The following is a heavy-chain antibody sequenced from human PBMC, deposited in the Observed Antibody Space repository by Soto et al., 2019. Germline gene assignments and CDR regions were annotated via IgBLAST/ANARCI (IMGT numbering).Heavy chain of an antibody. CDR2: IIHIFGTA. V-gene: IGHV1-69*13. J-gene: IGHJ5*02. CDR3: AREPGGYCRGGSCHIGAWFDP. D-gene: IGHD2-15*01. Sequence: SVKVSCKASGGTFSSYVISWVRQAPGQGLEWMGGIIHIFGTANYAQKFQGRVTITAEESTSTAYMELSSLRPEDTAVYYCAREPGGYCRGGSCHIGAWFDPWGQGTLVTVS. CDR1: GGTFSSYV.